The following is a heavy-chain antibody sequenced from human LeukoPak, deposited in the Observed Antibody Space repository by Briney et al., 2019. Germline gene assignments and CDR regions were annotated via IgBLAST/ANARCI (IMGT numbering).Heavy chain of an antibody. CDR3: ASGIAAAGRGGYFDY. Sequence: PSETLSLTCTAAGGSLSSYYWSWIRQPPGKGLEWIGYIYYSGSTNYNPSLKSRVTISVDTSKNQFSLKLSSVTAADTAVYYCASGIAAAGRGGYFDYWGQGTLVTVSS. CDR2: IYYSGST. CDR1: GGSLSSYY. V-gene: IGHV4-59*01. D-gene: IGHD6-13*01. J-gene: IGHJ4*02.